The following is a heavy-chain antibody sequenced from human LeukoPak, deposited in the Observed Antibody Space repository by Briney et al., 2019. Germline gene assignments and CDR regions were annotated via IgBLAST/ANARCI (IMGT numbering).Heavy chain of an antibody. CDR1: GGSISSYY. D-gene: IGHD4-17*01. V-gene: IGHV4-59*01. Sequence: MPSETLSLTCTASGGSISSYYWSWIRQPPGMGLEWIGYIYYSARTNYNPSLKSRVTISVDTSKNQFSLKLSSVTAADTAVYYCASYGSYFDYWGQGTLVTVSS. CDR3: ASYGSYFDY. CDR2: IYYSART. J-gene: IGHJ4*02.